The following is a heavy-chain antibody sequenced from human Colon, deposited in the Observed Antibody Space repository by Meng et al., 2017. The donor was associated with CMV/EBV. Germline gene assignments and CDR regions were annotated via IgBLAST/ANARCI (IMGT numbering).Heavy chain of an antibody. V-gene: IGHV3-48*03. CDR3: ARGRGRGYGMDV. CDR2: ISSGGVTI. D-gene: IGHD3-10*01. J-gene: IGHJ6*02. Sequence: GGSLRLSCAASGFSFSSSEMNWVRQAPGKGLEWVSSISSGGVTINYADSVKGRFTISRDNAKNSLYLQMNSLRAEDTAIYYCARGRGRGYGMDVWGQGTTVTVSS. CDR1: GFSFSSSE.